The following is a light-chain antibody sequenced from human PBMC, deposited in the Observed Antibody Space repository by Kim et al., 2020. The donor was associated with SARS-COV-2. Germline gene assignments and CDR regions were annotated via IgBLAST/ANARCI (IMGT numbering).Light chain of an antibody. Sequence: SSELSQDPALSVALGQTVSITCQGDSLRNYHASWFQQRPGQAPILVIYGENIRHSGIPDRFSGSSSGNTASLTVTGAQAEDEADYYCNSRDRSGRHLVLRGGTKVTVL. CDR2: GEN. V-gene: IGLV3-19*01. CDR1: SLRNYH. CDR3: NSRDRSGRHLV. J-gene: IGLJ3*02.